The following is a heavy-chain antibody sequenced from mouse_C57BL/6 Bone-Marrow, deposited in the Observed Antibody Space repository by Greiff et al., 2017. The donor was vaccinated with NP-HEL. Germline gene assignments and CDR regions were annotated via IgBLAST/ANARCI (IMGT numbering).Heavy chain of an antibody. CDR2: ISDGGSYT. Sequence: EVQRVESGGGLVKPGGSLKLSCAASGFTFSSYAMSWVRQTPEKRLEWVATISDGGSYTYYPDNVKGRFTISRDNAKNNLYLQMSHLKSEDTAMYYCARGYYGSSYREYFDVWGTGTTVTVSS. D-gene: IGHD1-1*01. CDR3: ARGYYGSSYREYFDV. J-gene: IGHJ1*03. V-gene: IGHV5-4*01. CDR1: GFTFSSYA.